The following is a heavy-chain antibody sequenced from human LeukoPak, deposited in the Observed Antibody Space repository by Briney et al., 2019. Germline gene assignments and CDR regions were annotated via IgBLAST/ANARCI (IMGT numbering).Heavy chain of an antibody. CDR1: GGSFSGYY. V-gene: IGHV4-34*01. CDR2: INHSGST. J-gene: IGHJ4*02. CDR3: ARGTIAVAGSFDY. Sequence: SETLSLTCAVYGGSFSGYYWSWIRQPPGEGLEWSGEINHSGSTNYNPSLKSRVTISVDTSKNQFSLKLSSVTAADTAVYYCARGTIAVAGSFDYWGQGTLVTVSS. D-gene: IGHD6-19*01.